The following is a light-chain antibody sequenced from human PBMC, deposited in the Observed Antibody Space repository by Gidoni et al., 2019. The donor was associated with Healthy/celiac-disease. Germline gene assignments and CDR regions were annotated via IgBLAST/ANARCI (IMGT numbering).Light chain of an antibody. CDR2: GNS. CDR1: SSNIGAGYD. CDR3: QSYDSSLSGSV. Sequence: QSVLTQPPSVSGPPGQRGTISCTGSSSNIGAGYDVHWYQQLPGTAPKLLIYGNSNRPSGVPDRFSGSKSGTSASLAITGLQAEDEADYYCQSYDSSLSGSVFGGGTKLTVL. J-gene: IGLJ3*02. V-gene: IGLV1-40*01.